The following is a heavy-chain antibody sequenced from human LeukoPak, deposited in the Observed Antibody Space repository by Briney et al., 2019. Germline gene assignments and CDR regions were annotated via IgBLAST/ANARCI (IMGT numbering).Heavy chain of an antibody. CDR1: GGSISSGDYY. D-gene: IGHD6-19*01. CDR3: ARYSSGWLVYYFDY. CDR2: IYYSGST. Sequence: PSETLSLTCTVSGGSISSGDYYWSWIRQPPGKGLEWIGYIYYSGSTYYNPSLKSRVTISVDTSKNQFSLKLSSVTAADTAVYYCARYSSGWLVYYFDYWGQGTLVPSPQ. V-gene: IGHV4-30-4*01. J-gene: IGHJ4*02.